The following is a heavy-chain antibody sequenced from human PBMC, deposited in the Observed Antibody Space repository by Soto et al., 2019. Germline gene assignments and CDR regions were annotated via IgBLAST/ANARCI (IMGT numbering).Heavy chain of an antibody. CDR3: ARGEGSSGEIFDY. CDR1: GGTFSSYA. Sequence: SVKGSCKASGGTFSSYAISWVRQAPGQGLEWMGGIIPIFGTANYAQKFQGRVTITADESTSTAYMELSSLRSEDTAVYYCARGEGSSGEIFDYWGQGTLVTVSS. CDR2: IIPIFGTA. V-gene: IGHV1-69*13. J-gene: IGHJ4*02. D-gene: IGHD6-6*01.